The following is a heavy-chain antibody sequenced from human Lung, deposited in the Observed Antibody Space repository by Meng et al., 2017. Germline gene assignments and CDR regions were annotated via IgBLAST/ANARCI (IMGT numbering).Heavy chain of an antibody. CDR1: GGSFSDYY. J-gene: IGHJ4*02. V-gene: IGHV4-34*01. CDR3: ARGPTTMAHDFDY. CDR2: INHSGST. D-gene: IGHD4-23*01. Sequence: GQLQQWGAGLLQPSETLSLTLVVSGGSFSDYYWSWIRQPPGKGLEWIGEINHSGSTNYNPSLESRATISVDTSQNNLSLKLSSVTAADSAVYYCARGPTTMAHDFDYWGQGTLVTVSS.